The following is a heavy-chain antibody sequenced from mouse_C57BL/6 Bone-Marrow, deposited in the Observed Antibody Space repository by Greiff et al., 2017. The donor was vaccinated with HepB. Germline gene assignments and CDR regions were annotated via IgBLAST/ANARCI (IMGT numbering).Heavy chain of an antibody. J-gene: IGHJ2*01. CDR3: ARSRYYVDY. Sequence: VQLQQSGAELVRPGTSVKVSCKASGYAFTNYLIEWVKQRPGQGLEWIGVINPGSGGTNYNEKFKGKATLTADNSSSTVYMQLSSLTSEDSAVYFCARSRYYVDYWGQGTTLTVSS. CDR2: INPGSGGT. CDR1: GYAFTNYL. V-gene: IGHV1-54*01.